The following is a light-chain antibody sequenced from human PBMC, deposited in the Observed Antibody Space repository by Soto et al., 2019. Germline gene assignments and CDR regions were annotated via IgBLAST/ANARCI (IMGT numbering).Light chain of an antibody. J-gene: IGKJ1*01. CDR3: QQYGSSSVT. V-gene: IGKV3-20*01. CDR1: QSISDT. Sequence: EIVLTQSPGTLSLSPGERATLSCRASQSISDTLAWYQQKPGQAPRLLIYGASNRATGIPDRFSGSGSGTDFTLTISRLEPEDFAVYYCQQYGSSSVTFGQGTKVDIK. CDR2: GAS.